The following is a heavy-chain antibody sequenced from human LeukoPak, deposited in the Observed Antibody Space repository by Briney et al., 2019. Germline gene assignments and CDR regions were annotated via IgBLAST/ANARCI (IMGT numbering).Heavy chain of an antibody. V-gene: IGHV3-48*03. CDR1: GFTFSSYE. CDR2: ISSSGSTI. D-gene: IGHD4-11*01. Sequence: PGGSLRLSCAAAGFTFSSYEMNWVRQAPGKGLEWVSYISSSGSTIYYADSVKGRFTISRDNAKNSLYLQMNSLRAEDTAVYYCASSTRTRLQPDYWGQGTLVTVSS. CDR3: ASSTRTRLQPDY. J-gene: IGHJ4*02.